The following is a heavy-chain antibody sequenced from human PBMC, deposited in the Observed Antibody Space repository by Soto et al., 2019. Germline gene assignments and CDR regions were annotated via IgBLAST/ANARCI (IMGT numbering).Heavy chain of an antibody. CDR1: GFIFSSYA. Sequence: PGGSLRLSCAASGFIFSSYAMSWVRQAPGKGLEWVSGIRGGGDRLYYADSVKGRFTISRDNSKNTLYLQMNSLGAEDTAVYYCAKDLGYCSSTSCPPQGWFDPWGQGTLVTVSS. J-gene: IGHJ5*02. V-gene: IGHV3-23*01. CDR3: AKDLGYCSSTSCPPQGWFDP. D-gene: IGHD2-2*01. CDR2: IRGGGDRL.